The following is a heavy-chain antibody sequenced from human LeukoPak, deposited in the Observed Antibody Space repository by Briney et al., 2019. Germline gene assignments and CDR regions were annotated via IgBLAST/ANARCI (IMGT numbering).Heavy chain of an antibody. J-gene: IGHJ6*03. CDR2: INHSGST. CDR3: ARKRRGSSSIPVLYYYYYMDV. Sequence: SETLSLTCAVYGGSLSGYYWSWIRQPPGKGLEWIGEINHSGSTNYNPSLKSRVTISVDTSKNQFSLKLSSVTAADTAVYYCARKRRGSSSIPVLYYYYYMDVWGKGTTVTVSS. D-gene: IGHD6-6*01. V-gene: IGHV4-34*01. CDR1: GGSLSGYY.